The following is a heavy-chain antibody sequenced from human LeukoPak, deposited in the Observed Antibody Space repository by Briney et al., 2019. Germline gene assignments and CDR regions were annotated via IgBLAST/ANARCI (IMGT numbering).Heavy chain of an antibody. V-gene: IGHV3-30*02. D-gene: IGHD2-15*01. J-gene: IGHJ6*02. Sequence: GGSLRLSCAASGFTFSSYGMHWVRQAPGKGLEWVAFIRYDGSNKYYADSVKGRFTISRDNSKNTLYLQMNSLRAEDTAVYYCARDNRGYCSGGSCPSGVYYGMDVWGQGTTVTVSS. CDR1: GFTFSSYG. CDR3: ARDNRGYCSGGSCPSGVYYGMDV. CDR2: IRYDGSNK.